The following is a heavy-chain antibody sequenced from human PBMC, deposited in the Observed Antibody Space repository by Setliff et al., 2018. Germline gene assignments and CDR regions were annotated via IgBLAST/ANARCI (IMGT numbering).Heavy chain of an antibody. D-gene: IGHD4-17*01. CDR2: ISGSGSTI. CDR3: ARDPNGDYVGAFDP. CDR1: GFTFSSYE. V-gene: IGHV3-48*03. Sequence: PGGSLRLSCAASGFTFSSYEMNWVRQAPGKGLEWISYISGSGSTIYYADSVKGRFTISKDNSRNTLYLQMNSLRAEDTASYYCARDPNGDYVGAFDPWGQGILVTVSS. J-gene: IGHJ5*02.